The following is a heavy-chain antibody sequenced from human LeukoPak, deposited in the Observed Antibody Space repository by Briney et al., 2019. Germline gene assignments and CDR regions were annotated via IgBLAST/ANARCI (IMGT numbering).Heavy chain of an antibody. V-gene: IGHV3-33*01. CDR1: GFTFGGYG. Sequence: PGRSLRLSCAGSGFTFGGYGMHWFRQTPGKGLGWVAVIAYDGSRAFYADSVKGRFTISRDNSKNTMSVQMDDLRAEDTAVYYCTRYNNDHFDYWGQGTLVTVSS. J-gene: IGHJ4*02. D-gene: IGHD1-14*01. CDR2: IAYDGSRA. CDR3: TRYNNDHFDY.